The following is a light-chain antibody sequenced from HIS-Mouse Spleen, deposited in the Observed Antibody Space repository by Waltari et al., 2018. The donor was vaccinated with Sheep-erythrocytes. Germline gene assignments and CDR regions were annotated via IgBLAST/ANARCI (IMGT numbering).Light chain of an antibody. Sequence: QSALTQPASVSGSPGQSITISRTGTSSDVASYNLVPWYQQHPGKAPKLMIYEGSKRPSGVSNRFSGSKSGNTASLTISGLQAEDEADYYCCTYAGSSTPWVFGGGTKLTVL. CDR3: CTYAGSSTPWV. CDR1: SSDVASYNL. CDR2: EGS. V-gene: IGLV2-23*01. J-gene: IGLJ3*02.